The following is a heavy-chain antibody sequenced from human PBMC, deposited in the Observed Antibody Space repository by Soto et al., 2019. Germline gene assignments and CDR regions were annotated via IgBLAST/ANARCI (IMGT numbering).Heavy chain of an antibody. CDR1: GFTFSSYW. D-gene: IGHD2-2*02. CDR3: ARGLVPAAITDFDY. V-gene: IGHV3-7*01. Sequence: PGGSLRLSCAASGFTFSSYWMSWVRQAPGKGLEWVANIKQDGSEKYYVDSVKGRFTISRDNAKNSLYLQMNSLRAEDTAVYYCARGLVPAAITDFDYWGQGTLVTVSS. CDR2: IKQDGSEK. J-gene: IGHJ4*02.